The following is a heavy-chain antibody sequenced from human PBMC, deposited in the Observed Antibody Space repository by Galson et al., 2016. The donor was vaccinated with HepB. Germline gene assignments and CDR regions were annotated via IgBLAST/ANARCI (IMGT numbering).Heavy chain of an antibody. Sequence: SLRLSCAASGFTFSDYYMSWIRQAPGKGLEWVSYISSSGSTIYYTDSVKGKFIISRDNAKNSLYLQMNTLRAEDTAVYYCARVKGATGRAFDIWGRGTMVTVSS. D-gene: IGHD1-26*01. CDR1: GFTFSDYY. J-gene: IGHJ3*02. V-gene: IGHV3-11*01. CDR2: ISSSGSTI. CDR3: ARVKGATGRAFDI.